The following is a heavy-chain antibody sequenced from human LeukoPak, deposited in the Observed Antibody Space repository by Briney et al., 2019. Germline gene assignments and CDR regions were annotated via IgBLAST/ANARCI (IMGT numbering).Heavy chain of an antibody. J-gene: IGHJ4*02. CDR1: GFTFRNYA. D-gene: IGHD2-8*01. Sequence: GGSLRLSCAASGFTFRNYAMTWVRQAPGKGLERVSVVTGNGDTTYYADSLKGRSTISRDNSRNTLYLQMNSLRAEDTAVYHCARNAADCTTSACYDSWGQGTLVTVSS. CDR2: VTGNGDTT. CDR3: ARNAADCTTSACYDS. V-gene: IGHV3-23*01.